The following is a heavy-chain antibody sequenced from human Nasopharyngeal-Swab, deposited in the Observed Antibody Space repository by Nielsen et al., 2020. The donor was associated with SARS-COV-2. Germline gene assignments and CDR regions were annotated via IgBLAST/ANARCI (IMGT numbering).Heavy chain of an antibody. CDR3: AGGRDGYTNYYYYYGMDV. J-gene: IGHJ6*02. CDR2: IYYSGST. V-gene: IGHV4-59*01. D-gene: IGHD5-24*01. Sequence: RQAPGKGLEWIGCIYYSGSTNYNPSLKSRVTISVDTSKNQFSLKLSSVTAADTAVYYCAGGRDGYTNYYYYYGMDVWGQGTTVTVSS.